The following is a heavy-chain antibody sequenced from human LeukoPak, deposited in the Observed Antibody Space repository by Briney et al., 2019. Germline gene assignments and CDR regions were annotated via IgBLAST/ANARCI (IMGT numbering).Heavy chain of an antibody. CDR3: ARRVGVIGATWPFDY. D-gene: IGHD3-3*01. CDR2: INPNSGGP. Sequence: SVKVSCKASGYSFTGFYIHWVRQAPGQGLEWMGWINPNSGGPKYAQKFQGRVTMTRDTSISTAYMELSRLKSDDTAVYFCARRVGVIGATWPFDYWGQGTLVTVSS. J-gene: IGHJ4*02. V-gene: IGHV1-2*02. CDR1: GYSFTGFY.